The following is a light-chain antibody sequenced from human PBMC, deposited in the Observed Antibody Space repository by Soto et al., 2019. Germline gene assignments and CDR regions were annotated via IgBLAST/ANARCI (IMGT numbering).Light chain of an antibody. Sequence: EIVLTQSPATLSLSPGERATLSCRASQSVSSYLAWYQQKPGQAPRLLIYDASNRATGIPARFSGSGSGTDFTLTISSLEPEDFAVYYCQKRSNWLTFGAGTKVDIK. CDR3: QKRSNWLT. CDR2: DAS. J-gene: IGKJ4*01. CDR1: QSVSSY. V-gene: IGKV3-11*01.